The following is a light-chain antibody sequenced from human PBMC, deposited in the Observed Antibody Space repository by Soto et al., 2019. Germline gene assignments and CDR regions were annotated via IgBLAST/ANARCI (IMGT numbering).Light chain of an antibody. J-gene: IGKJ2*01. CDR2: EAS. Sequence: DIQMSQSPSSLSASVGDSVTISCRASQNINKNLNWYQQKSGKAPSLLIYEASTFQSGVPSRFSGSGSGTDFTLALTNLQPEDFATYYCQQSFHTPYTFGQGTKLEI. V-gene: IGKV1-39*01. CDR1: QNINKN. CDR3: QQSFHTPYT.